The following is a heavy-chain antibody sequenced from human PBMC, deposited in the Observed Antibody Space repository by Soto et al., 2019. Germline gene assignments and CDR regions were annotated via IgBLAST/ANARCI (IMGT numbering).Heavy chain of an antibody. D-gene: IGHD5-12*01. CDR2: ISSSSSTI. V-gene: IGHV3-48*01. Sequence: GGSLRLSCAASGFTFSSYSMNWVRQAPGKGLEWVSYISSSSSTIYYADSVKGRFTISRDNAKNSLCLQMNSLRAEDTAVYYCARAQHSLRGLRKYYFDYWGQGTLVTVSS. CDR3: ARAQHSLRGLRKYYFDY. J-gene: IGHJ4*02. CDR1: GFTFSSYS.